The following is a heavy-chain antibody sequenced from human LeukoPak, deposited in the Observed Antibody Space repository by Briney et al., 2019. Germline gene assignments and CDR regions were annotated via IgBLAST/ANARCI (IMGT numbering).Heavy chain of an antibody. D-gene: IGHD3-10*01. V-gene: IGHV3-49*04. CDR2: IRSKAYGGTT. Sequence: GRSLRLSCTASGFTFGDYAMSWVRQAPGRGREGGGFIRSKAYGGTTEYAASVKGRFTISRDDSKSIAHLQMNSLKTEDTAVYYCTRDQSYGSGSYYMGYWGQGTLVTVSS. J-gene: IGHJ4*02. CDR1: GFTFGDYA. CDR3: TRDQSYGSGSYYMGY.